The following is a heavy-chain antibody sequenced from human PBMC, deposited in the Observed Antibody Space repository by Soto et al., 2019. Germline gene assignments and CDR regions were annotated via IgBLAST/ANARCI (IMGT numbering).Heavy chain of an antibody. D-gene: IGHD1-26*01. CDR3: ASSASPDAY. V-gene: IGHV3-48*01. CDR1: GFIFNSYS. CDR2: INSGSTSV. Sequence: EVQLVESGGGLVQPGGSLRLSCVASGFIFNSYSMNWVRQAPGKGLEWISYINSGSTSVFYAHSVKGRFSISRDNAKNSLYLQMNSLRAEDTAVYYCASSASPDAYWGQGTLVTVSS. J-gene: IGHJ4*02.